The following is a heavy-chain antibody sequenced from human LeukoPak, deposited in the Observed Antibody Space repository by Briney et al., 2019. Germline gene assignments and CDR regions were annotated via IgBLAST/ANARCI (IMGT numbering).Heavy chain of an antibody. V-gene: IGHV3-21*01. CDR2: ISSSSSYI. Sequence: GGPLRLSCAASGFTFSSYSMNWVRQAPGKGLEWVSSISSSSSYIYYADSVKGRFTISRDNAKNSLYLQMNSLRAEDTAVYYCARESEDTSGSIYDYWGQGTLVTVSS. CDR3: ARESEDTSGSIYDY. J-gene: IGHJ4*02. CDR1: GFTFSSYS. D-gene: IGHD1-26*01.